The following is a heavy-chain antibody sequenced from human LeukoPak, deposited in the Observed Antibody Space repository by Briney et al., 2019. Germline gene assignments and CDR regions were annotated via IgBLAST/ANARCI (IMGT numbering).Heavy chain of an antibody. D-gene: IGHD2-21*02. CDR3: ASAYCGGDCPRAVRLDY. CDR2: IYHSGST. J-gene: IGHJ4*02. CDR1: GYPITNNYY. Sequence: PSETLSLTCTVSGYPITNNYYWDWIRQPPGKGLEWIASIYHSGSTFYNPSLKSRVTISVDTSKNQLSLQLSSVTAADTAMYYCASAYCGGDCPRAVRLDYWGQGTLVTVSS. V-gene: IGHV4-38-2*02.